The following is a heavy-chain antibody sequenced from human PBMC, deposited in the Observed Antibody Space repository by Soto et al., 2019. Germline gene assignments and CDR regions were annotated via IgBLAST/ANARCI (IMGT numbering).Heavy chain of an antibody. V-gene: IGHV3-7*01. CDR1: GFTFSSYW. J-gene: IGHJ4*02. D-gene: IGHD6-13*01. Sequence: EVQLVESGGGLVQPGGSLRLSCAASGFTFSSYWMSWVRQAPGKGLEWVANIKQGGSEKYYVDSVKGRFTISRDNPKNSLYLQMNSLRAEDTAVYYCARDYSSSWYDWVYWGQGTLVTVSS. CDR2: IKQGGSEK. CDR3: ARDYSSSWYDWVY.